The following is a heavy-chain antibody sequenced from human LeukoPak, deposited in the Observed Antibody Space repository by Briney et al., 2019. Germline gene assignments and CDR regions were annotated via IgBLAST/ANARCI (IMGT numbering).Heavy chain of an antibody. CDR3: ARYSYRFDY. J-gene: IGHJ4*02. CDR1: GGSISSYY. D-gene: IGHD5-18*01. Sequence: SETLSLTCTVSGGSISSYYWNWIRQPPGKRLQWIGYISYSGSTSYNPSLKSRVTISVDTSKNQFSLKLTSVTAADTAIYYCARYSYRFDYWGQGTLVIVSS. V-gene: IGHV4-59*01. CDR2: ISYSGST.